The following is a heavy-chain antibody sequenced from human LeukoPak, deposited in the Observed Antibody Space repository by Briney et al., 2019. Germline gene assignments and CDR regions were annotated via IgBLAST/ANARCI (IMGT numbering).Heavy chain of an antibody. CDR2: IIPIFGTA. V-gene: IGHV1-69*05. CDR1: GGTFSSYA. Sequence: SVKVSCKASGGTFSSYAISWVRRAPGQGLEWMGGIIPIFGTANYAQKFQGRVTITTDESTSTAYMELSSLRSEDTAVYYCAVPYYYDSSGYPTGLDPWGQGTLVTVSS. D-gene: IGHD3-22*01. J-gene: IGHJ5*02. CDR3: AVPYYYDSSGYPTGLDP.